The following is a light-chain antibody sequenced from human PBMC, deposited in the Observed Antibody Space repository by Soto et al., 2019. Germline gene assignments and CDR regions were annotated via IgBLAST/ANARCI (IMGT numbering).Light chain of an antibody. CDR2: GAS. CDR1: QSVSDY. J-gene: IGKJ4*01. Sequence: EIVMTQSPATLSVSPGESASLSCRASQSVSDYLAWYQQKPGQAPRLPIYGASSRATGIPDRFSGSGSGTDFTLTISRLEPEDFAVYYCQQYGSSPLTFGGGTKVDI. V-gene: IGKV3-20*01. CDR3: QQYGSSPLT.